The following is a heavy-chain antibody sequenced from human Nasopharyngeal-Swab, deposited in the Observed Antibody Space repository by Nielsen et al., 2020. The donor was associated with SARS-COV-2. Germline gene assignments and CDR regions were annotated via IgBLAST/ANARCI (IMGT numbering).Heavy chain of an antibody. V-gene: IGHV3-30-3*01. J-gene: IGHJ6*02. CDR2: ISYDGSNK. CDR3: ARAPGDGMDV. Sequence: WIRQPPGKGLEWVAVISYDGSNKYYADSVKGRFTISRDNSKNTLYLPMNSLRAEDTAVYYCARAPGDGMDVWGQGTTVTVSS.